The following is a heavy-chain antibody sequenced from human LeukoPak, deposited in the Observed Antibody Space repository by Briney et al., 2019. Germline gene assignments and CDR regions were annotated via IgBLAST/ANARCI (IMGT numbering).Heavy chain of an antibody. V-gene: IGHV3-15*01. J-gene: IGHJ4*02. CDR2: IKSKTDGGTT. CDR1: GFTFSNAW. Sequence: GGSLRLSCAASGFTFSNAWMSWVRQAPGKGLEWVGRIKSKTDGGTTDYAAPVKGRFTISRDDSKNTLYLQMNSLKTEDTAVYYCTTPHPFRGVINGDWGQGTLVTVSS. CDR3: TTPHPFRGVINGD. D-gene: IGHD3-10*01.